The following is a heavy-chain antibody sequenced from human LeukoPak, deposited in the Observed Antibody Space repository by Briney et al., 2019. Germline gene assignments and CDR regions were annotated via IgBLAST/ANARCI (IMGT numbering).Heavy chain of an antibody. CDR3: ARKRLRDSVPDAFDI. CDR1: GGSISSYY. V-gene: IGHV4-59*01. Sequence: PSETLSLTCTVSGGSISSYYWNWIRQPPGRGLEWIGYFYYIGSTNYNPSLKSRVTISLDTSKNQFSLKLRSVTAADTAVYFCARKRLRDSVPDAFDIWGQGTMVTVSS. CDR2: FYYIGST. D-gene: IGHD5/OR15-5a*01. J-gene: IGHJ3*02.